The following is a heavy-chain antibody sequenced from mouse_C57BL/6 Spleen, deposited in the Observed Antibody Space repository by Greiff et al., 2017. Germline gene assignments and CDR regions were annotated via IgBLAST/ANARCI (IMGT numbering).Heavy chain of an antibody. Sequence: QVQLQQSGPELVKPGASVKISCKASGYAFSSSWMNWVKQRPGKGLEWIGRIYPGVGDTNYNGKFKGKATLTADKSSSTAYMQLSSLTSVDSAVYFCAREGYDWFAYWGQGPLVTVSA. D-gene: IGHD2-2*01. CDR1: GYAFSSSW. J-gene: IGHJ3*01. V-gene: IGHV1-82*01. CDR2: IYPGVGDT. CDR3: AREGYDWFAY.